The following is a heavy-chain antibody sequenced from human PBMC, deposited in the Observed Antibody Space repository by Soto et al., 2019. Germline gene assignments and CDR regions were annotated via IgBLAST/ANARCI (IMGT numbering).Heavy chain of an antibody. J-gene: IGHJ6*02. Sequence: QVQLVQSGAEVKKPGSSVKVSCKASGGTFSSYAISWVRQAPVQGLEWMGGIIPIFGTANYAQKFQGRVTITADESTSTAYMELSSLRSEDTAVYYCARDQWDIVVVPAAIPYYYYGMDVWGQGTTVTVSS. V-gene: IGHV1-69*01. D-gene: IGHD2-2*01. CDR1: GGTFSSYA. CDR2: IIPIFGTA. CDR3: ARDQWDIVVVPAAIPYYYYGMDV.